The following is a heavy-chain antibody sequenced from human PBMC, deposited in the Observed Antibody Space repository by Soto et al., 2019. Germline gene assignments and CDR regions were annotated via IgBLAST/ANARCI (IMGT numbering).Heavy chain of an antibody. Sequence: SGPTLVNPTQTLTLTCTFSGFSLSTRGMCVSLIRQPPGKGLEWLARFDWDDDKYYSTSLKTRLTISKDTSKNQVVLTMTNMDPVDTATYYCARRLYVNTTLAFFDFWGHGTLVPVSS. D-gene: IGHD3-16*02. CDR2: FDWDDDK. CDR1: GFSLSTRGMC. CDR3: ARRLYVNTTLAFFDF. V-gene: IGHV2-70*11. J-gene: IGHJ4*01.